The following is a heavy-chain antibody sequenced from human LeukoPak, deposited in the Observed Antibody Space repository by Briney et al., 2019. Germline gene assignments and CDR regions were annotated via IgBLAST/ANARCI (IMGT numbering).Heavy chain of an antibody. V-gene: IGHV1-69*06. D-gene: IGHD6-13*01. J-gene: IGHJ6*03. CDR1: GGTFSSYA. Sequence: ASVKVSCKASGGTFSSYAISWVRQAPGQGLEWMGGIIPIFGTANYAQKFQGRVTITADKSTSTAYMELSSLRSEDTAVYYCARRGPAAAGDYYYYYMDVWGKGTTVTVSS. CDR2: IIPIFGTA. CDR3: ARRGPAAAGDYYYYYMDV.